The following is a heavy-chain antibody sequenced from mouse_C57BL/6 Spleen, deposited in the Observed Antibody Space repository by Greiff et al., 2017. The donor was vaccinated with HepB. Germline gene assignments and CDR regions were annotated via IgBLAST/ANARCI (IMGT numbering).Heavy chain of an antibody. CDR3: AKGLFDY. J-gene: IGHJ2*01. CDR2: IYPGSGNT. V-gene: IGHV1-76*01. CDR1: GYTFTDYY. Sequence: VQLQQSGAELVRPGASVKLSCKASGYTFTDYYINWVKQRPGQGLEWIARIYPGSGNTYYNEKFKGKATLTAEKSSSTAYMQLSSLTSEDSAVYFCAKGLFDYWGQGTTLTVSS.